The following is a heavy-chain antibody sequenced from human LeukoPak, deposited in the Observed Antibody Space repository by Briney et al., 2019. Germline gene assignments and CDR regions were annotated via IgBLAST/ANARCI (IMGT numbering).Heavy chain of an antibody. D-gene: IGHD3-22*01. CDR2: IYSGGKT. V-gene: IGHV3-53*01. CDR1: GFTVSSNY. J-gene: IGHJ4*02. Sequence: GGSLRLSCAASGFTVSSNYMSWVRQAPGKGLEWVSVIYSGGKTNYADSVKGRFTISRDNSKNTLYLQMNSLRAEDTAIYYCARGVADYYDSSGYQNWGQGTLVTVSS. CDR3: ARGVADYYDSSGYQN.